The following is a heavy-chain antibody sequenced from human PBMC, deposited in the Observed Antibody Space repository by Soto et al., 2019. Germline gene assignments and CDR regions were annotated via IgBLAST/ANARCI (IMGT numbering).Heavy chain of an antibody. Sequence: QLQLQESGPGLVKPSETLSLTCTVSGGSISSSSYYWGWIRQPPGKGLEWIGSIYYSGSTYYNPSLKRRVTISVDTSKNQFSLKLSSVTAADTAVYYCARTGSREKGFDYWGQGTLVTVSS. J-gene: IGHJ4*02. CDR1: GGSISSSSYY. V-gene: IGHV4-39*01. D-gene: IGHD5-18*01. CDR2: IYYSGST. CDR3: ARTGSREKGFDY.